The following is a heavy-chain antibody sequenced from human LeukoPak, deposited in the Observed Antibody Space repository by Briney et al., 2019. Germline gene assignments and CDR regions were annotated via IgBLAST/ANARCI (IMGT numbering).Heavy chain of an antibody. CDR1: GGSISSGGYY. D-gene: IGHD6-13*01. CDR2: IYYSGST. Sequence: SQTLSLTCTVSGGSISSGGYYWSWIRQHPGKGLEWIGYIYYSGSTYYNPSLKSRVTISVDTSRNQFSLKLSSVTAADTAVYYCARWRLAAAAPYYYGMGVWGQGTTVTVSS. V-gene: IGHV4-31*03. CDR3: ARWRLAAAAPYYYGMGV. J-gene: IGHJ6*02.